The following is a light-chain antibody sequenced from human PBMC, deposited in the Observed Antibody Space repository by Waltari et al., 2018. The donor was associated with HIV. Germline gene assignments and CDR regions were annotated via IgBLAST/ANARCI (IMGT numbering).Light chain of an antibody. CDR1: SSDVGGYKY. CDR3: SSYTSSRTYV. CDR2: DVS. Sequence: SCTGTSSDVGGYKYVSWYQQHPGKAPKLMIYDVSNRPSGVSNRFSGSKSGNTASLTISGLQAEDVADYYCSSYTSSRTYVFGTGTKVTVL. V-gene: IGLV2-14*03. J-gene: IGLJ1*01.